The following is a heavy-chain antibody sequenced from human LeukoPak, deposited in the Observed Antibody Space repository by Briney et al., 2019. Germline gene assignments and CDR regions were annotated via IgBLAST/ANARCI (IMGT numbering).Heavy chain of an antibody. CDR1: GGTFSSYA. CDR3: ATDPEMGAYGMDV. D-gene: IGHD5-24*01. CDR2: IIPIFGTA. V-gene: IGHV1-69*13. Sequence: SVKVSCKASGGTFSSYAISWVRQAPGQGLEWMGGIIPIFGTANYAQKFQGRVTITADESTSTAYMELSSLRSEDTAVYYCATDPEMGAYGMDVWGQGTTVTVSS. J-gene: IGHJ6*02.